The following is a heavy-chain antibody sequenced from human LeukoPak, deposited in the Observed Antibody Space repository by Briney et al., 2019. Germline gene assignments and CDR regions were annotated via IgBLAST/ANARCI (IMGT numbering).Heavy chain of an antibody. CDR3: ARGRDVAGTVAY. CDR2: INTISGGT. J-gene: IGHJ4*02. Sequence: ASVKVSCKASGYTFTDYYMHWVRQAPGQGLEWMGWINTISGGTNYAQKFQGRVTMTRDTSNSTAYMELSRLTSDDTAVYYCARGRDVAGTVAYWGQGTLVTVSS. CDR1: GYTFTDYY. V-gene: IGHV1-2*02. D-gene: IGHD6-19*01.